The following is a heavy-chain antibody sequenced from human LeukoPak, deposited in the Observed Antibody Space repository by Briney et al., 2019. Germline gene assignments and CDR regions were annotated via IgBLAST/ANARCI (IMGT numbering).Heavy chain of an antibody. V-gene: IGHV3-74*01. CDR2: IKSDGSIT. CDR1: GFTFSSYW. J-gene: IGHJ4*02. D-gene: IGHD6-13*01. Sequence: GGSLRLSCAASGFTFSSYWMHWVRQASGKGLVWVSRIKSDGSITTYTDSVKGRFTISRDNAKNTVSLQMNSLRAEDTAVYFCASEYRSSWSYYFDYWGQGALVTVSS. CDR3: ASEYRSSWSYYFDY.